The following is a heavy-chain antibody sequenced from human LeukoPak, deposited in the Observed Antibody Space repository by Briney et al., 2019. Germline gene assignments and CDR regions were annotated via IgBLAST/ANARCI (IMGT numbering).Heavy chain of an antibody. CDR2: IIPIFGTA. CDR1: GYTFTSYD. CDR3: ASSKLREGYGVNYYYYYMDV. J-gene: IGHJ6*03. Sequence: SVKVSCKASGYTFTSYDINWVRQAPGQGLEWMGGIIPIFGTANYAQKFQGRVTITADESTSTAYMELSSLRSEDTAVYYCASSKLREGYGVNYYYYYMDVWGKGTTVTVSS. D-gene: IGHD5-24*01. V-gene: IGHV1-69*13.